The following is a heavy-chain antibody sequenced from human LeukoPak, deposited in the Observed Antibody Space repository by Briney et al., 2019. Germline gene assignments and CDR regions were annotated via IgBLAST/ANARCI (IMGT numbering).Heavy chain of an antibody. CDR3: ARETYSNILTGADY. J-gene: IGHJ4*02. V-gene: IGHV1-18*01. Sequence: ASVKVSCTASGYTFTTYGLSWVRQAPGQGLEWLGWISTYDDNIKYAQSLQGRLTLTIDTSTSTAYMELRSLTSDDTAVYYCARETYSNILTGADYWGPGILVTVSS. CDR2: ISTYDDNI. CDR1: GYTFTTYG. D-gene: IGHD3-9*01.